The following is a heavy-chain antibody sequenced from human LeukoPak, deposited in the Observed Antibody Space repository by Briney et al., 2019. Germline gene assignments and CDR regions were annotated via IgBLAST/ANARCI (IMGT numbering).Heavy chain of an antibody. CDR3: AKDEDGYYYGMDV. CDR1: GFTFSSYS. J-gene: IGHJ6*02. Sequence: GGSLRLSCAASGFTFSSYSMNWVRQAPGKGLEWVAVISYDGSNKYYADSVKGRFTISRDNSKNTLYLQMNSLRAEDTAVYYCAKDEDGYYYGMDVWGQGTTVTVSS. CDR2: ISYDGSNK. V-gene: IGHV3-30*18.